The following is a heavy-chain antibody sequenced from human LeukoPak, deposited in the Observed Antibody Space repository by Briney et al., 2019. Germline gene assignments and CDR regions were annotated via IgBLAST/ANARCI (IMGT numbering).Heavy chain of an antibody. CDR2: IYYSGST. J-gene: IGHJ4*02. V-gene: IGHV4-59*01. Sequence: SETLSLTCTVSGGSISSYYWSWIRQPPGKGLEWIGYIYYSGSTNYNPSLKSRVTISVDTSKNQFSLKLSSVTAADTAVYYCARSPGWGSYRYATALNWGQGTLVTVSS. D-gene: IGHD3-16*02. CDR1: GGSISSYY. CDR3: ARSPGWGSYRYATALN.